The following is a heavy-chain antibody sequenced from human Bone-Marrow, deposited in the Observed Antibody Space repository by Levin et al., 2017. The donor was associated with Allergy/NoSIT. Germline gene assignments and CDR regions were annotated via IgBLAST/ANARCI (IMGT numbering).Heavy chain of an antibody. CDR3: ARVRDGFLVD. Sequence: ASVKVSCKASGYTFTSYGISWVRQAPGQGPQWMGWITTSNGNTKYADNLQGRVTMTTDTSTSTAYMDLRSLRSDDTAVYYCARVRDGFLVDWGQGTLVTVSS. V-gene: IGHV1-18*01. J-gene: IGHJ4*02. CDR2: ITTSNGNT. D-gene: IGHD3-3*01. CDR1: GYTFTSYG.